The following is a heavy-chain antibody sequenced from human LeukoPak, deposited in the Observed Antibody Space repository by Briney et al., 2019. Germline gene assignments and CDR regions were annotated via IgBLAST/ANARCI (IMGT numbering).Heavy chain of an antibody. CDR1: GFTFSSYE. J-gene: IGHJ4*02. CDR3: ARDSPDCSGGSCYEGGFDY. Sequence: GGSLRLSCAASGFTFSSYEMNWVRQAPGKGLEWVSYISSSGSTIYYADSVKGRFTISRDNAKNSLYLQMNSLRAEDTAVYYCARDSPDCSGGSCYEGGFDYWGQGTPVTVSS. D-gene: IGHD2-15*01. CDR2: ISSSGSTI. V-gene: IGHV3-48*03.